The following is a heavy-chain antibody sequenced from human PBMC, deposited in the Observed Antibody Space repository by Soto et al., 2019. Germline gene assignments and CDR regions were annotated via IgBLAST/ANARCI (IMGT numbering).Heavy chain of an antibody. D-gene: IGHD1-26*01. CDR2: ISAYNGNT. CDR1: GYTFTSYG. V-gene: IGHV1-18*01. J-gene: IGHJ4*02. CDR3: AIDTPIVGANSYYFDY. Sequence: QVQLVQSGAEVKKPGASVKVSCKASGYTFTSYGISWVRQAPGHVLEWMGWISAYNGNTNYAQKLQGRVTMTTDTSTSTAYMELRSLRSDDTAVYYCAIDTPIVGANSYYFDYWGQGTLVTVSS.